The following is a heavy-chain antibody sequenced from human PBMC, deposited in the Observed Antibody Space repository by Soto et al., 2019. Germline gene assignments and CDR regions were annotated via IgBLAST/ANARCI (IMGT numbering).Heavy chain of an antibody. D-gene: IGHD1-1*01. CDR2: ISSTGVII. CDR1: GFTFRSYS. CDR3: AGDLSNWSREVDY. J-gene: IGHJ4*02. V-gene: IGHV3-21*01. Sequence: PGGSLRLSCAASGFTFRSYSMNCVRQAPGKGLEWVASISSTGVIINYADSVKGRFTISRDNAKNSLFLQMNRLRGEDTAVYYCAGDLSNWSREVDYWGQGTLVTVSS.